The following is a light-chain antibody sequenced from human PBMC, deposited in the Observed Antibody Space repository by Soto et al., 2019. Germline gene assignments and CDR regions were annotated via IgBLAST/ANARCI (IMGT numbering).Light chain of an antibody. Sequence: ELTQPPSVSVAPGQTARITCGGTNIGSKSVHWYQQKPGQAPVLVVYDDSERPSGIPERFSGSNSGNTATLTITRVEPGVEADYYCQVWDSSSDRWVFGGGTKLTVL. V-gene: IGLV3-21*02. CDR2: DDS. CDR3: QVWDSSSDRWV. J-gene: IGLJ3*02. CDR1: NIGSKS.